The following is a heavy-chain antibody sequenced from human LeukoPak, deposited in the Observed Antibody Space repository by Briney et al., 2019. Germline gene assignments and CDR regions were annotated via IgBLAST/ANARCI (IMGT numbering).Heavy chain of an antibody. Sequence: SKTLSLTCTVSDGSISSGSYYWSWIRQPAGKGLEWIGRIYTSGSTNYNPSLKSRVTISVDTSKNQFSLKLSSVTAADTAVYYCARTGYSSDNDYWGQGTLVTVSS. D-gene: IGHD6-19*01. V-gene: IGHV4-61*02. CDR2: IYTSGST. CDR3: ARTGYSSDNDY. CDR1: DGSISSGSYY. J-gene: IGHJ4*02.